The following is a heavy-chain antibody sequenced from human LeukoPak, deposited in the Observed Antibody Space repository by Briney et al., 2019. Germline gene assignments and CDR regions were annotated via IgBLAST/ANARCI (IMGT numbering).Heavy chain of an antibody. CDR3: ARLPFYDSSGYCPFDY. CDR1: GGSISNYY. CDR2: ISYSGST. Sequence: SETLSLTCTVSGGSISNYYWSWIRQPPGKGLEWIGYISYSGSTNYNPSLKSRVTISVDTSKNQFSLELRTVTAADTAVYYCARLPFYDSSGYCPFDYWGQGTLVTVSS. J-gene: IGHJ4*02. D-gene: IGHD3-22*01. V-gene: IGHV4-59*08.